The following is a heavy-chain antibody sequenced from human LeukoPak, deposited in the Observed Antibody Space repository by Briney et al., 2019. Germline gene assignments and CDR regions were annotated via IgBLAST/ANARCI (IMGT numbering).Heavy chain of an antibody. CDR1: GGSISSGSYY. J-gene: IGHJ6*03. Sequence: SETLSLTCTVSGGSISSGSYYWSWIRQPAGKGLEWIGRIYTSGSTNYNPSLKSRVTISVDTSKNQFSLKLSSVTAADTAVYYCARTPLGYYYYMDVWGKGTTVTGSS. CDR3: ARTPLGYYYYMDV. CDR2: IYTSGST. V-gene: IGHV4-61*02. D-gene: IGHD1-26*01.